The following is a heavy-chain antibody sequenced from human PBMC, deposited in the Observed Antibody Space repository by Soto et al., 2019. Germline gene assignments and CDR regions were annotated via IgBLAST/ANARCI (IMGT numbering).Heavy chain of an antibody. Sequence: EVQLVESGGGLVQPGGSLRLSCAASGFTFSSYWMSWVRQAPGKGLEWVANIKQDGSEKYYVDSVKGRFTISRDNAKNSLYLQMNSLRAEDTAVYYCAREVSNQDSSSRKYYYYYGMDVWGQGTTVTVSS. J-gene: IGHJ6*02. CDR2: IKQDGSEK. CDR1: GFTFSSYW. CDR3: AREVSNQDSSSRKYYYYYGMDV. V-gene: IGHV3-7*03. D-gene: IGHD6-6*01.